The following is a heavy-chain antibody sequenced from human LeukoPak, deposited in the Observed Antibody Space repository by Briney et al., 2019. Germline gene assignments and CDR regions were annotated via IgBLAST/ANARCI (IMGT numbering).Heavy chain of an antibody. V-gene: IGHV4-59*01. J-gene: IGHJ4*02. CDR2: ISYSGST. CDR3: ARGTPYYDSSGYYPYYFDY. Sequence: PSETLSLTCTVSGGSISSYYWSWIRQPPGKGLEWIGYISYSGSTNYNPSLKSRVTISVDTSKNQFSLKLSSVTAADTAVYYCARGTPYYDSSGYYPYYFDYWGQGTLVTVSS. D-gene: IGHD3-22*01. CDR1: GGSISSYY.